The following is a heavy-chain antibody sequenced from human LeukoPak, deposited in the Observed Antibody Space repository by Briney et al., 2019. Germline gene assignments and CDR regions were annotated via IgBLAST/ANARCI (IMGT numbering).Heavy chain of an antibody. D-gene: IGHD3-3*01. V-gene: IGHV3-66*01. CDR1: GFTFSSYA. Sequence: GGSLRLSCAASGFTFSSYAMSWVRQAPGKGLEWVSVIYSGGSTYYADSVKGRFTISRDNSKNTLYLQMNSLRAEDTAVYYCARDLPPDTIFGVVTLGAFDIWGQGTMVTVSS. CDR3: ARDLPPDTIFGVVTLGAFDI. J-gene: IGHJ3*02. CDR2: IYSGGST.